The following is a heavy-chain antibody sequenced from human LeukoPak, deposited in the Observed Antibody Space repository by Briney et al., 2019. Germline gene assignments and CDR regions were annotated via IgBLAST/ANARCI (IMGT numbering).Heavy chain of an antibody. D-gene: IGHD1-1*01. J-gene: IGHJ4*02. V-gene: IGHV3-23*01. CDR3: ARELTGTPYGLDY. Sequence: GGSLRLSCAASGFTFSSYGMSWVRQAPGKGLEWVSAISGSGGSTYYADSVKGRFTISRDNSKATLYLQMNSLRAEDTAVYYCARELTGTPYGLDYWGQGTLVTVSS. CDR2: ISGSGGST. CDR1: GFTFSSYG.